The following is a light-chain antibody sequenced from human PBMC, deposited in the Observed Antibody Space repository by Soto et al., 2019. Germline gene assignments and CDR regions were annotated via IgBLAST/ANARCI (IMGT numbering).Light chain of an antibody. CDR2: EVS. V-gene: IGLV2-8*01. Sequence: QSALTQSPSASGSPGQSVTISCTGTSSDVGGYNYVSWYQQHPGKAPKLMIYEVSKRPSGVPDRFSGSKSGNTASLTVSGLQAEDEADYYCSSYAGSNNVLFGGGTKVTVL. CDR1: SSDVGGYNY. J-gene: IGLJ2*01. CDR3: SSYAGSNNVL.